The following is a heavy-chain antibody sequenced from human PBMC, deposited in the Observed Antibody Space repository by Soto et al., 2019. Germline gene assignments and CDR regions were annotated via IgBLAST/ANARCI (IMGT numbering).Heavy chain of an antibody. Sequence: PSETLSLTCTVSGGSISSYYWSWIRQPPGKGLEWIGYIYYSGSTNYNPSLKSRVTISVDTSKNQFSLRLSSVTAADTAVYYCAHGGSSSLVRGYSGYDFGGFDYWGQGTLVTVSS. CDR2: IYYSGST. J-gene: IGHJ4*02. CDR3: AHGGSSSLVRGYSGYDFGGFDY. D-gene: IGHD5-12*01. V-gene: IGHV4-59*01. CDR1: GGSISSYY.